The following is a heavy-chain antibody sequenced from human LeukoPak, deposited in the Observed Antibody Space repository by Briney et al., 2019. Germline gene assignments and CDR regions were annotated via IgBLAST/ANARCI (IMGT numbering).Heavy chain of an antibody. CDR2: ISAYNGNT. CDR3: ARDSPEVPFRYYYDSSGSAI. V-gene: IGHV1-18*01. CDR1: GYTFTSYG. D-gene: IGHD3-22*01. J-gene: IGHJ4*02. Sequence: GASVKVSCKASGYTFTSYGISWVRQAPGQGLEWMGWISAYNGNTNYAQKLQGRVTMTTDTSTSTAYMELRSLRSDDTAVYYCARDSPEVPFRYYYDSSGSAIWGQGTLVTVSS.